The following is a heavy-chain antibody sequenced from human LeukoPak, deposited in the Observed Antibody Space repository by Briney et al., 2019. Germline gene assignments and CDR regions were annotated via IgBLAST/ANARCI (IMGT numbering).Heavy chain of an antibody. CDR2: IIPIFGTA. CDR1: GGTLSSYA. D-gene: IGHD3-9*01. J-gene: IGHJ4*02. V-gene: IGHV1-69*13. Sequence: SVKVSCKASGGTLSSYAISWVRQAPGQGLEWMGGIIPIFGTANYAQKFQGRVTITADESTSTAYMELSSLRSEDTAVYYCARVPDYDILTGYPYYFDYWGQGTLVTVSS. CDR3: ARVPDYDILTGYPYYFDY.